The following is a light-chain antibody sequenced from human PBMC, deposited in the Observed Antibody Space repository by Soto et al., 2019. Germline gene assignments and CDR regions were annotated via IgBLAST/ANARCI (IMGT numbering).Light chain of an antibody. CDR3: HQYGHSPYT. CDR2: GAS. V-gene: IGKV3-20*01. CDR1: QGVSTNY. Sequence: IVLTQSPGTLSLYPGERATLACRASQGVSTNYVAWYQQKPGQAPRLLIYGASNRAAGIPDRFSGSGSGTDFTLTISRLEPEDFAVFYCHQYGHSPYTFGQGTKLEIK. J-gene: IGKJ2*01.